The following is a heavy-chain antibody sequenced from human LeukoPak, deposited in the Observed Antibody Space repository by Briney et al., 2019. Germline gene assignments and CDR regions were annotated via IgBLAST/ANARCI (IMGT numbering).Heavy chain of an antibody. CDR3: ARTEKWREYCSSTSCPHFDY. CDR2: INPNSGGT. Sequence: GASVKVSCKASGYTFTGYYMHWVRQAPGQRLEWMGWINPNSGGTNYVQKFQGRATMTRDASISTGYMELSRLRSADTAVYYCARTEKWREYCSSTSCPHFDYWGQGTLVTVSS. V-gene: IGHV1-2*02. J-gene: IGHJ4*02. CDR1: GYTFTGYY. D-gene: IGHD2-2*01.